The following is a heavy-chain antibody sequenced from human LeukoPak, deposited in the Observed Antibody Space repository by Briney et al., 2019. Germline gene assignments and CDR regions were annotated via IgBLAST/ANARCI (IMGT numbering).Heavy chain of an antibody. D-gene: IGHD1-7*01. Sequence: GGSLRLSCAASGFTFNTYSMNWVRQAPGKGLEWVSSISSSSSYIYYADSVKGRFTISRDNAKNSLYLQMNSLRAEDTAVYYCARDVTGTTFPYYYYYMDVWGKGTTVTVSS. V-gene: IGHV3-21*01. CDR1: GFTFNTYS. CDR3: ARDVTGTTFPYYYYYMDV. CDR2: ISSSSSYI. J-gene: IGHJ6*03.